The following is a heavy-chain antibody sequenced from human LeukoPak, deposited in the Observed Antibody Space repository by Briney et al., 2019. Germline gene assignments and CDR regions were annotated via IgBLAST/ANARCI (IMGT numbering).Heavy chain of an antibody. CDR3: ARSRSTYADY. CDR2: TNHSGST. V-gene: IGHV4-34*01. Sequence: PSETLSLTCAVYGGSFSGYYWSWIRQPPGKGLEWIGETNHSGSTNYNPSLKSRVTISVDTSKNQFSLKLSSVTAADTAVYYCARSRSTYADYWGQGTLVTVSS. CDR1: GGSFSGYY. D-gene: IGHD2-2*01. J-gene: IGHJ4*02.